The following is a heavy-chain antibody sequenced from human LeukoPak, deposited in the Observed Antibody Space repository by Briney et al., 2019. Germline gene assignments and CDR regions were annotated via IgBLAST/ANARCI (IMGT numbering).Heavy chain of an antibody. CDR3: ARDQTTVTTMGYMDV. Sequence: GGSLRLSCAASGFTFSSYAMHWVRQAPGKGLEWVAVISYDGSNKYYADSVKGRFTISRDNSKNTLYLQMNSLRAEDTAVYCCARDQTTVTTMGYMDVWGKGTTVTVSS. J-gene: IGHJ6*03. V-gene: IGHV3-30*01. CDR1: GFTFSSYA. CDR2: ISYDGSNK. D-gene: IGHD4-11*01.